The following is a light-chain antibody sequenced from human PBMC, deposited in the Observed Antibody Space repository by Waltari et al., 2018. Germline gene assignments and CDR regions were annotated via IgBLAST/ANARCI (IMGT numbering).Light chain of an antibody. CDR3: QQYNSYSLT. V-gene: IGKV1-5*01. CDR1: QSIRSW. CDR2: DAS. Sequence: DIQMTQSPSTLSASVGDRVTITCRASQSIRSWLAWYQQKPGKAPKLLIYDASSLESGVPSRFSGSASGTEFTLTISSLQPDDFATYYCQQYNSYSLTFGGGTKVEIK. J-gene: IGKJ4*01.